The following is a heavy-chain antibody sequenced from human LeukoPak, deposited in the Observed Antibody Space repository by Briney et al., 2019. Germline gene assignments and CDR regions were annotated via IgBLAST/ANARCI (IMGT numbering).Heavy chain of an antibody. V-gene: IGHV3-30*18. CDR2: ISEDGINK. J-gene: IGHJ4*02. CDR3: AKDRETTASGTFDY. D-gene: IGHD6-13*01. CDR1: GLTFSNYV. Sequence: GGSLRLSCAASGLTFSNYVMHCVRQAPGKGLEWVAGISEDGINKYYADSVKARFTISRDNSNNTLFLQMNNLRADDTAVYYCAKDRETTASGTFDYWGQGALVTVSS.